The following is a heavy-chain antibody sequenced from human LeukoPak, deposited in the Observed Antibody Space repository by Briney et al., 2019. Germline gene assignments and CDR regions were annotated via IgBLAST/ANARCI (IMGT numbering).Heavy chain of an antibody. V-gene: IGHV3-23*01. CDR2: INANSGTR. J-gene: IGHJ5*01. D-gene: IGHD6-19*01. CDR1: GFAFSFFA. CDR3: AKPISGGLAVTADWFAP. Sequence: GGSLRLSCEASGFAFSFFAMSWLRQAPGKGLEWVSTINANSGTRSYAASVRGRFTISRDNSKNTLYLQLNTLRADDTAVYYCAKPISGGLAVTADWFAPWGQGTLAVVSS.